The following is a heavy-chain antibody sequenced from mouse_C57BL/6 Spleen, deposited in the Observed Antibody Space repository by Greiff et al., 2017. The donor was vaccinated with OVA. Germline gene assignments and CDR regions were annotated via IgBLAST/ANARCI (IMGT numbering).Heavy chain of an antibody. CDR2: IDPENGDT. V-gene: IGHV14-4*01. CDR1: GFNIKDDY. Sequence: SGAELVRPGASVKLSCTASGFNIKDDYMHWVKQRPEQGLEWIGWIDPENGDTEYASKFQGKATITADTSSNTAYLQLSSLTSEDTAVYYCTTGDGPYAMDYWGQGTSVTVSS. CDR3: TTGDGPYAMDY. D-gene: IGHD2-3*01. J-gene: IGHJ4*01.